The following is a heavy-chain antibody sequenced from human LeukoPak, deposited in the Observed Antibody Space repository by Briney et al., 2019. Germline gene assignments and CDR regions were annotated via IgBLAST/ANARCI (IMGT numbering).Heavy chain of an antibody. CDR2: IYSGGST. Sequence: GGSLRLSCAASGFTVSSNYMSWVRQAPGKGLEWVSVIYSGGSTYYADSVKGRFTISRDNSKNTLYLQMNSLRAEDTTVYYCARAGNSSSWYTYGMDVWGQGTTVTVSS. V-gene: IGHV3-66*01. CDR1: GFTVSSNY. CDR3: ARAGNSSSWYTYGMDV. D-gene: IGHD6-13*01. J-gene: IGHJ6*02.